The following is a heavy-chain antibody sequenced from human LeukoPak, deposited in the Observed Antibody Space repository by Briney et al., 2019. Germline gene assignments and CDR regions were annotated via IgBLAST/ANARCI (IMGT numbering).Heavy chain of an antibody. D-gene: IGHD6-19*01. V-gene: IGHV1-46*01. Sequence: ASVKVSCKASGYTFTSYYMHWVRQAPGQGLEWMGISDPSGGSTSYAQKFQGRVTMTRDTSTNTVYMELSSLRSEDTAVYYCARDSVDRSSGWYGGDYWGQGTLVTVSS. CDR3: ARDSVDRSSGWYGGDY. CDR2: SDPSGGST. J-gene: IGHJ4*02. CDR1: GYTFTSYY.